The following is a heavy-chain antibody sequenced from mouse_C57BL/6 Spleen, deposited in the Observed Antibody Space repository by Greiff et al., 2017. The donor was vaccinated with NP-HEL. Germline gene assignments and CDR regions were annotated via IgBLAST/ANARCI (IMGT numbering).Heavy chain of an antibody. CDR1: GYTFTSYG. CDR3: ARSPITTVVENFDY. J-gene: IGHJ2*01. CDR2: IYPRSGNT. V-gene: IGHV1-81*01. D-gene: IGHD1-1*01. Sequence: VKLMESGAELARPGASVKLSCKASGYTFTSYGISWVKQRTGQGLEWIGEIYPRSGNTYYNEKFKGKATLTADKSSSTAYMELRSLTAEDSAVYFCARSPITTVVENFDYWGQGTTLTVSS.